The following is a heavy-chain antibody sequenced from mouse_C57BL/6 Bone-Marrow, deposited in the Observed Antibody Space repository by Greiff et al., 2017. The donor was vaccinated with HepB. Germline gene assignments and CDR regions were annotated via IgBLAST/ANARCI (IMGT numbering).Heavy chain of an antibody. V-gene: IGHV14-2*01. CDR2: IDPEDGET. Sequence: EVKVVESGAELVKPGASVKLSCTASGFNIKDYYMHWVKQRTEQGLEWIGRIDPEDGETKYAPKFQGKATITADTSSNTAYLQLSRLTSEDTAVYYCATYGNLYYYAMDYWGQGTSVTVSS. D-gene: IGHD2-1*01. CDR1: GFNIKDYY. CDR3: ATYGNLYYYAMDY. J-gene: IGHJ4*01.